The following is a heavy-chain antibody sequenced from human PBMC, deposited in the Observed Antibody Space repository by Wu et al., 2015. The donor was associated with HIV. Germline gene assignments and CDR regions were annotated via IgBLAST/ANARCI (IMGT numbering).Heavy chain of an antibody. CDR2: INPSGSST. D-gene: IGHD2-21*01. CDR3: AAGIQSGGANY. Sequence: QVQLVQSGAEVKKPGASVKVSCKASGYIFTTYYIHWVRQAPGQGLEWMGVINPSGSSTTYTEKFQGRVTMTKDTSTSTVYMRLTGLRSEDTATYYCAAGIQSGGANYWGQGTLVTVSS. V-gene: IGHV1-46*01. CDR1: GYIFTTYY. J-gene: IGHJ4*02.